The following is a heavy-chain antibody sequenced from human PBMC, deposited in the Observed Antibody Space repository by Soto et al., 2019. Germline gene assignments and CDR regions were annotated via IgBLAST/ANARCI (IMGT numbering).Heavy chain of an antibody. J-gene: IGHJ4*02. D-gene: IGHD6-13*01. V-gene: IGHV3-33*01. CDR1: GFSFSDSG. Sequence: QVQLVESGGGVVQPGRSLRLSCAASGFSFSDSGMHWVRQAPGKGLEWVAAIWYDGSNEYYADSVKGRFTISRDNSKNTLYLQMNSLRAEDTAVYSCARVALTAALIPGFWGQGTLVTVSS. CDR2: IWYDGSNE. CDR3: ARVALTAALIPGF.